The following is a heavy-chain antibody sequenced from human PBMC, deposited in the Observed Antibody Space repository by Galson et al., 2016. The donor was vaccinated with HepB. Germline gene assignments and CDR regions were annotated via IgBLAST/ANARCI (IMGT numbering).Heavy chain of an antibody. CDR2: ISGDGGGT. V-gene: IGHV3-23*01. Sequence: SLRLSCAASGFTFSSYAMSWVRQAPGKGLEWVSSISGDGGGTYYADSVKGRFTISRDNSKNTLYLQMNSLRAEDTAVYYCANQRGFYPAFDPWGQGTLVTVSS. D-gene: IGHD3-3*01. J-gene: IGHJ5*02. CDR3: ANQRGFYPAFDP. CDR1: GFTFSSYA.